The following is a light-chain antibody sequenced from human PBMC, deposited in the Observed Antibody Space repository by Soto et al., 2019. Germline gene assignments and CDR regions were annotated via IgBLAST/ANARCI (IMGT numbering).Light chain of an antibody. CDR1: QSVSSTY. J-gene: IGKJ2*01. CDR3: QQYGGSPRYT. Sequence: EIVLTQSPGTLSLSPGERATLSCRASQSVSSTYLAWYQQRPGQAPRLPTYSTSSRATGIPDRFSGSGSGTDFTLTISRLEPEDFAVYYCQQYGGSPRYTFGQGTKLEIK. V-gene: IGKV3-20*01. CDR2: STS.